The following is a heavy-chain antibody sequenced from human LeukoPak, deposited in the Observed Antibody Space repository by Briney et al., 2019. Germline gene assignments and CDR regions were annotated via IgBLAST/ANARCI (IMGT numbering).Heavy chain of an antibody. Sequence: GGSLRLSCAASGFTFSSYAVTWVRQAPGKGLEWVSSISGSGGNTYYADSVKGRFTISRDNSKNTLYLQMSSLRAEDTAVYYCAKMRGITMVRGTFDYWGQGTLVTVSS. CDR2: ISGSGGNT. J-gene: IGHJ4*02. CDR3: AKMRGITMVRGTFDY. V-gene: IGHV3-23*01. CDR1: GFTFSSYA. D-gene: IGHD3-10*01.